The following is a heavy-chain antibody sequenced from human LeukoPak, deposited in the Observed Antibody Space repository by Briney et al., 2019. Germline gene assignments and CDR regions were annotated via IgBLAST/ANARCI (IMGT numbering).Heavy chain of an antibody. V-gene: IGHV4-39*01. CDR3: ARTSRGSGSHFDY. CDR1: GGSISSSSYY. J-gene: IGHJ4*02. CDR2: TYYSGST. D-gene: IGHD1-26*01. Sequence: SETLSLTCTVSGGSISSSSYYWGWIRQPPGKGLEWIGSTYYSGSTYYNPSLKSRVTISVDTSKNQFSLKLSSVNAADTAVYYCARTSRGSGSHFDYWGQGTLVTVSS.